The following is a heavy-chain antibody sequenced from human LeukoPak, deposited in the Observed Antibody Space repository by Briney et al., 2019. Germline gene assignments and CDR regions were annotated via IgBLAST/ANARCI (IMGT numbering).Heavy chain of an antibody. D-gene: IGHD3-9*01. CDR1: NGSISSDTYF. J-gene: IGHJ4*02. Sequence: PSQTLSLTCTVSNGSISSDTYFWSWIRQIPGKGLEWIGYIYYTGTTNYNPLFESRATISVDTSKNQFSLKLTSVTAADTAVYFCARGEDFERYYLAYWGQGTLVTVSS. CDR3: ARGEDFERYYLAY. V-gene: IGHV4-61*01. CDR2: IYYTGTT.